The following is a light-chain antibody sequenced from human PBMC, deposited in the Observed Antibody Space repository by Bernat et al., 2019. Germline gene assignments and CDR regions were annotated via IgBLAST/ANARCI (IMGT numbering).Light chain of an antibody. CDR3: HQYAAAPLN. V-gene: IGKV3-20*01. CDR1: QSVGKNY. CDR2: GPS. J-gene: IGKJ4*01. Sequence: EIVLTQSPGTLSLSPGERATLSCRASQSVGKNYLAWSQQKPGQAPRLLVYGPSNRATGVPDRFSGSGSGTDFTLTISRLQPEDFAVYYCHQYAAAPLNFGGGTTVEIK.